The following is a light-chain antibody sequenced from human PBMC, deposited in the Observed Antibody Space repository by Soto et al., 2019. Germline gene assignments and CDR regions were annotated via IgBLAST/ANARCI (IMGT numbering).Light chain of an antibody. V-gene: IGKV3-15*01. J-gene: IGKJ5*01. CDR3: QQYNNWPRT. CDR2: GAS. Sequence: EIVMTHSPAPLSVSPGGRATLSCRASQSVSSNFAWYQQKPGQAPRLLIYGASTRATGIPARFSGSGSGTEFTLTISSLQSEDVAFYYCQQYNNWPRTFGQGTRLEIK. CDR1: QSVSSN.